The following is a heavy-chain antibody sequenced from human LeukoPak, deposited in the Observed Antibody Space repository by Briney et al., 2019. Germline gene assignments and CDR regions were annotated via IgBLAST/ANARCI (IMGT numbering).Heavy chain of an antibody. D-gene: IGHD3-3*01. V-gene: IGHV1-69*04. Sequence: AASVKVSCKASGGTFSSYAISWVRQAPGQGLEWMGRIIPILGIANYAQKFQGRVTITADKSTSTAYMELSSLRSEDTAVYYCARTPELHDFWSGDYYYGMDVWGQGTTVTVSS. CDR1: GGTFSSYA. CDR3: ARTPELHDFWSGDYYYGMDV. J-gene: IGHJ6*02. CDR2: IIPILGIA.